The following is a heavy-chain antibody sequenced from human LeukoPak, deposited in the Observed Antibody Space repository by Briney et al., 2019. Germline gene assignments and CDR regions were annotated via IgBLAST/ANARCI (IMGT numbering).Heavy chain of an antibody. CDR1: GYTFTGYY. CDR3: VGARLDDTNYYYISGFDF. D-gene: IGHD3-10*01. Sequence: ASVKVSCKASGYTFTGYYMHWVRQAPGQGLEWMGWINPNSGGTNYAQKFQGRVTMTRDTSISTAYMELSRLRSDDTAVYYCVGARLDDTNYYYISGFDFWGQGTLVTVSS. CDR2: INPNSGGT. V-gene: IGHV1-2*02. J-gene: IGHJ4*02.